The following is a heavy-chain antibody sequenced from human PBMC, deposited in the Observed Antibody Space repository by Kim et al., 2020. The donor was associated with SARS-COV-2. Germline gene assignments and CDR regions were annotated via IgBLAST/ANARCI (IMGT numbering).Heavy chain of an antibody. J-gene: IGHJ5*02. Sequence: SETLSLTCTVSGGSISSSSYYWGWIRQPPGKGLEWIGSIYYSGSTYYNPSLKSRVTISVDTSKNQFSLKLSSVTAADTAVYYCARGGSYYHNWFDPWGQGTLVTVSS. D-gene: IGHD1-26*01. V-gene: IGHV4-39*01. CDR1: GGSISSSSYY. CDR2: IYYSGST. CDR3: ARGGSYYHNWFDP.